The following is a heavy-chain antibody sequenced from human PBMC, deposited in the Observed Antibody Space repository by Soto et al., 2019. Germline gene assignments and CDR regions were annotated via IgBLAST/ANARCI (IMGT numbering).Heavy chain of an antibody. Sequence: RGESLKISCEGSGYSFTSYWIGWVRQMPGKGLEWMGIIYPGDSDTRYSPSFQGQVTISADKSISTAYLQWSSLKASDTAMYYCARLTDVDIVATLHFDYWGQGTLVTVSS. D-gene: IGHD5-12*01. CDR2: IYPGDSDT. J-gene: IGHJ4*02. V-gene: IGHV5-51*01. CDR1: GYSFTSYW. CDR3: ARLTDVDIVATLHFDY.